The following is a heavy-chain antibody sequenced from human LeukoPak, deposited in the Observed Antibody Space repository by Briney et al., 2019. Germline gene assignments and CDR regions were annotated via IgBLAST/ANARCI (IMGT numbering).Heavy chain of an antibody. CDR3: ARHLGTSMYYFDY. V-gene: IGHV5-51*01. Sequence: GESLQISFQVSGFSFTSSWIDWFRQMPGKGLEWMGIIYPRDSDTRYSPSFQGQVTISADKSINTAYLQWSSLEASDTAMYYCARHLGTSMYYFDYWGQGTLVTVSS. CDR1: GFSFTSSW. D-gene: IGHD7-27*01. CDR2: IYPRDSDT. J-gene: IGHJ4*02.